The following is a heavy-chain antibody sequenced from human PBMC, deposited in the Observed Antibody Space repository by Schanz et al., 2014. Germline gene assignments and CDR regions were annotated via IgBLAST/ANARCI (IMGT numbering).Heavy chain of an antibody. CDR2: IIPIFGSG. V-gene: IGHV1-69*01. CDR3: ARVGRRCSSGWGDYYFDQ. J-gene: IGHJ4*02. D-gene: IGHD6-19*01. CDR1: GGTFSRHA. Sequence: QVQLVQSGAEVKKPGSSVRVSCKSSGGTFSRHAINWVRQAPGQGLEWMGGIIPIFGSGSYAQRFQGRVTNTADESSSTAYMELSSLRSEDTAVYFCARVGRRCSSGWGDYYFDQRGQGTLVTVSS.